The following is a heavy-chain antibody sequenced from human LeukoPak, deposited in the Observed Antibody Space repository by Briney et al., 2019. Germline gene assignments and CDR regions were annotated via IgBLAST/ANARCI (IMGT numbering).Heavy chain of an antibody. V-gene: IGHV3-21*01. CDR3: ARGAGTVTQFRLAYFDY. J-gene: IGHJ4*02. D-gene: IGHD4-11*01. Sequence: GGSLRLSCAASAFTFSNYSMNWVRQAPGKGLEWVSFISSRSGYIYYADSVKGRFTISRDNAKNSLYLQMNSLRVEDTAVYYCARGAGTVTQFRLAYFDYWGQGTLVTVSS. CDR2: ISSRSGYI. CDR1: AFTFSNYS.